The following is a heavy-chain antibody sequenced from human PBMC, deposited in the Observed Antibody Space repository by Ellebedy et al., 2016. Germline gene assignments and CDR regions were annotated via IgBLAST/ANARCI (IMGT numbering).Heavy chain of an antibody. CDR3: ARDRACGGDCYLDYLDY. CDR1: GFTFSSYG. CDR2: IWYDGSNK. V-gene: IGHV3-33*08. Sequence: GGSLRPSCAASGFTFSSYGMHWVRQAPGKGLEWVAVIWYDGSNKYYADSVKGRFTISRDNSKNTLYLQMNSLRAEDTAVYYGARDRACGGDCYLDYLDYWGQGTLVTVSS. D-gene: IGHD2-21*02. J-gene: IGHJ4*02.